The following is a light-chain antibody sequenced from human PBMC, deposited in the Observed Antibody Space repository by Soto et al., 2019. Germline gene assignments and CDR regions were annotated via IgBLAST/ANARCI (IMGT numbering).Light chain of an antibody. V-gene: IGKV1-6*01. CDR3: LQDDNYPLT. J-gene: IGKJ4*01. Sequence: AIQMTQSPSSLSASVGDRVTITCRARQGIRQYLGWYQQKPGKAPKLLIYAASSLQSGVPSRFSGSGSGTDFTLTISSLQPEDFATYYCLQDDNYPLTFGGGTKVEIK. CDR2: AAS. CDR1: QGIRQY.